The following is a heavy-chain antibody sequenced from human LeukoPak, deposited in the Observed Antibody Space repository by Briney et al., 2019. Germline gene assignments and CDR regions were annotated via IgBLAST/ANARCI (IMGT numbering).Heavy chain of an antibody. CDR2: ISYDGSNK. J-gene: IGHJ3*02. Sequence: GRSLRLSCAASGFTFSSYGMHWVRQAPGKGLEWVAVISYDGSNKYYADSVKGRFTISRGNSKNTLYLQMNSLRAEDTAVYYCAREWGYSNYGGGAFDIWGQGTMVTVSS. D-gene: IGHD4-11*01. V-gene: IGHV3-30*03. CDR1: GFTFSSYG. CDR3: AREWGYSNYGGGAFDI.